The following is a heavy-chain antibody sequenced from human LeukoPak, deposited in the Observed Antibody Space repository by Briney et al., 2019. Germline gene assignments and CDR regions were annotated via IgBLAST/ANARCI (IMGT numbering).Heavy chain of an antibody. CDR3: ARQRSNAFDI. CDR1: GFSISDNW. CDR2: IDQYGRDK. V-gene: IGHV3-7*01. D-gene: IGHD6-25*01. J-gene: IGHJ3*02. Sequence: PGGSLRLSCEASGFSISDNWMSWVRQAPGKGLEWVANIDQYGRDKNYVDSVKGRFTISRDNAHNTLYLQMNTLRVEDTALFYCARQRSNAFDIWGQGTMVTVSS.